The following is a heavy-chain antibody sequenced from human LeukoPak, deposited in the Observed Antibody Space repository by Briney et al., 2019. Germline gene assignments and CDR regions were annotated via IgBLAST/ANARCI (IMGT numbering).Heavy chain of an antibody. CDR3: AKDGPTPLDSSGYYSYWYFDL. CDR1: GFTFSSYA. D-gene: IGHD3-22*01. Sequence: GGSLRLSCAASGFTFSSYAMSWVRQAPGKGLEWVSAISGSGGSTYYADSVKGRFTISRDNSKNTPYLQMNSLRAEDTAVYYCAKDGPTPLDSSGYYSYWYFDLWGRGTLVTVSS. V-gene: IGHV3-23*01. CDR2: ISGSGGST. J-gene: IGHJ2*01.